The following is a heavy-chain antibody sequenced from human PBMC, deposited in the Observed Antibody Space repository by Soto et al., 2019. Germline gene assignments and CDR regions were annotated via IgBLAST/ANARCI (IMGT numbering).Heavy chain of an antibody. V-gene: IGHV3-74*01. J-gene: IGHJ5*02. D-gene: IGHD6-19*01. CDR1: GFAFSSYW. Sequence: EVQLVESGGGLVQPGGSLRLSCAASGFAFSSYWMQWVRQAPGKGPVWVSRISSDGRNTTYADFVKGRFTISRDNAENTLHLQMTSLTDADTAVYYCIKAPTVTGVGGYRWGQGTLVTVSS. CDR3: IKAPTVTGVGGYR. CDR2: ISSDGRNT.